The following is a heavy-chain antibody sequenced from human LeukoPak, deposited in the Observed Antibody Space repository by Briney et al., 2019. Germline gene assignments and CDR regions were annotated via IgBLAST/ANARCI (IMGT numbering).Heavy chain of an antibody. CDR1: GYTFTSYY. D-gene: IGHD1-14*01. J-gene: IGHJ4*02. Sequence: GASVKVSCKASGYTFTSYYKHWVRQAPGQGLEWMGIINPSGGDTSYAQKFQGRLTMTRDTSTNTVYMELTSLRSEDTAVYYCAREVMDNLRFDYWGQGTLVTAPS. CDR2: INPSGGDT. V-gene: IGHV1-46*01. CDR3: AREVMDNLRFDY.